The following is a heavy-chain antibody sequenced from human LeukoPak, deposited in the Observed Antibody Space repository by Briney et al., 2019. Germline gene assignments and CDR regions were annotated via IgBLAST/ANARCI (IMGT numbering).Heavy chain of an antibody. Sequence: DSVTVSCKASGYTFTDYGIGWVRQAPGRGLEWLGWVSGYTGTTNYAQNLQGRVTMTTDTATSTAYMELRSLTSDDTAVYFCARGWRSVQSNQISPFDSWGLGTLVTVSS. D-gene: IGHD5-24*01. V-gene: IGHV1-18*01. CDR3: ARGWRSVQSNQISPFDS. CDR2: VSGYTGTT. CDR1: GYTFTDYG. J-gene: IGHJ4*02.